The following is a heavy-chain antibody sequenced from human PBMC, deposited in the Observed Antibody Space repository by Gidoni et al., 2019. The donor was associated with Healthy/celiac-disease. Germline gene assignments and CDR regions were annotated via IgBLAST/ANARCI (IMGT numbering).Heavy chain of an antibody. V-gene: IGHV4-34*01. CDR1: GGSFSGYY. CDR3: ARGETGTFFDY. CDR2: INHSGST. D-gene: IGHD1-1*01. Sequence: QVQLQQWGAGLLKPSETLSLTCAVYGGSFSGYYWSWIRQPPGKGLEWIGEINHSGSTNYNPSLKSRVTISVDTSKNQFSLKLSSVTAADTAVYYCARGETGTFFDYWGQGTLVTVSS. J-gene: IGHJ4*02.